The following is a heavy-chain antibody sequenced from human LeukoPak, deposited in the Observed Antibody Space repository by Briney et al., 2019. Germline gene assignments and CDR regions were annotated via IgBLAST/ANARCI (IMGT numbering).Heavy chain of an antibody. Sequence: GGSLRLSCAASGFSFSTYAMHWVRQAPGKGLEYVSTISSNGGSTYYVNSVKGRFTIPRDNSKDTLYLQLGSLRGEDTAVYYCAKDGAGSGAYYYFEYWGLGTLVTVSS. CDR3: AKDGAGSGAYYYFEY. CDR2: ISSNGGST. J-gene: IGHJ4*02. CDR1: GFSFSTYA. V-gene: IGHV3-64*01. D-gene: IGHD1-26*01.